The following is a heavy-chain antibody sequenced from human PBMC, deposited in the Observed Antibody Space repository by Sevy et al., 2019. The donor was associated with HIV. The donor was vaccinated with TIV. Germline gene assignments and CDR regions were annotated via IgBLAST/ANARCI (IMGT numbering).Heavy chain of an antibody. V-gene: IGHV1-2*04. J-gene: IGHJ4*02. CDR2: INPNSGGI. D-gene: IGHD1-26*01. CDR3: ARGSGAAGFLDY. Sequence: ASVKVSCKASGYTFTCYYMHWVRQAPGQGLEWMGWINPNSGGINYAQMFQGWVTMTRETSISTAYMELSRLRSDDTAVYYCARGSGAAGFLDYWGQGTLVTVSS. CDR1: GYTFTCYY.